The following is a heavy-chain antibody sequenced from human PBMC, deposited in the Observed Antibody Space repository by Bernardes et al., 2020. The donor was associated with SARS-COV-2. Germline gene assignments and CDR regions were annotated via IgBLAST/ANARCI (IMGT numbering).Heavy chain of an antibody. V-gene: IGHV3-66*02. J-gene: IGHJ4*02. CDR1: GLIVRNNY. D-gene: IGHD3-10*01. Sequence: GGSLRLSCAASGLIVRNNYINWVRQAPGKGLEWISVIYSGGTTFYADSMKGRFTLSRDNSKDTVYLQMNSLRPEDTAVYYCARDLGGVAHFDYWGQGTLVT. CDR3: ARDLGGVAHFDY. CDR2: IYSGGTT.